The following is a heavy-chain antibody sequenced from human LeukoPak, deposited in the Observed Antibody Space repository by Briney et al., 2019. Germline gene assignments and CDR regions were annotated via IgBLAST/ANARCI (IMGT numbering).Heavy chain of an antibody. CDR1: GGSVSGSNYY. J-gene: IGHJ4*02. CDR2: IYYSGST. Sequence: SETLSLTCSVSGGSVSGSNYYWAWIRQPPEKGLEWIGTIYYSGSTYYNVSLKSRVTISVDTSKNQFSLNLSSVTAAATAVYYCVREAVGVYYFDYWGQGTLVTVSS. D-gene: IGHD1-26*01. CDR3: VREAVGVYYFDY. V-gene: IGHV4-39*07.